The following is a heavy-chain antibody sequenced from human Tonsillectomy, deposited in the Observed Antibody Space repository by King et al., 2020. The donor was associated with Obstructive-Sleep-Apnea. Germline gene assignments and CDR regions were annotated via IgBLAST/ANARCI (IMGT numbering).Heavy chain of an antibody. CDR2: ISGSGGHT. CDR1: GFTFSTYA. J-gene: IGHJ6*02. Sequence: DVQLVESGGGLVQLGGSLRLSCGASGFTFSTYAMSWVRQAPGKGLECVSGISGSGGHTYYADSLKGRFTISRDNSKNTLYLQMNSLRAEDTAVYYCAKGVVPDRLRFGMDVWGQGTTVTVSS. V-gene: IGHV3-23*04. D-gene: IGHD2-2*01. CDR3: AKGVVPDRLRFGMDV.